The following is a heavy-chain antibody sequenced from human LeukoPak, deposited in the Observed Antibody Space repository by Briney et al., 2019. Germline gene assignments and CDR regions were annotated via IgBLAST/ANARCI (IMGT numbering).Heavy chain of an antibody. Sequence: PSQTLSLTCPLAGGSLSSYYWSWIRQPPGKGLEWEWYIYYSGSTNHKPSLRSRVTISVDTSKNQFSLRLSSVTAADTALYYCARIGGYSSSWPNGHNWFDPWGQGTLVTVSS. CDR2: IYYSGST. CDR1: GGSLSSYY. D-gene: IGHD6-13*01. V-gene: IGHV4-59*01. CDR3: ARIGGYSSSWPNGHNWFDP. J-gene: IGHJ5*02.